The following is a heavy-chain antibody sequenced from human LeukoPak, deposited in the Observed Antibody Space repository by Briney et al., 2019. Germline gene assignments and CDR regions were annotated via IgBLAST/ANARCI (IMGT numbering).Heavy chain of an antibody. CDR1: GYTFTSYG. D-gene: IGHD6-19*01. J-gene: IGHJ4*02. CDR3: ARARGGIAVTYYFDY. Sequence: GASVKVSWKASGYTFTSYGISWVRQAPGQGLEWMGWISAYNGNTNYAQKLQGRVTMTTDTSTSTAYMELRSLRSDDTAVYYCARARGGIAVTYYFDYWGQGTLVTVSS. CDR2: ISAYNGNT. V-gene: IGHV1-18*01.